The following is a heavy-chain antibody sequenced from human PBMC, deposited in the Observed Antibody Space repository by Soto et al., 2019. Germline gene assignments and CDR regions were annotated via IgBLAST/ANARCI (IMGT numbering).Heavy chain of an antibody. D-gene: IGHD6-13*01. CDR3: ARGGHSSSWYGDY. CDR2: IYHSGST. CDR1: GGSISSSNW. V-gene: IGHV4-4*02. J-gene: IGHJ4*02. Sequence: QVQLQESGPGLVKPSGTLSLACAVSGGSISSSNWWSWVRQPPGKGLEWIGEIYHSGSTNYNPSLKSRVTIPVDKSKNQFSLKLSSVTAADTAVYYCARGGHSSSWYGDYWGQGTLVTVSS.